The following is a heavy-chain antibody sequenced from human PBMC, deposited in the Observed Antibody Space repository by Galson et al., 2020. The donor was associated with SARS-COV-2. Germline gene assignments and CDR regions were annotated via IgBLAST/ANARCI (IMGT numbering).Heavy chain of an antibody. D-gene: IGHD5-12*01. J-gene: IGHJ4*02. CDR3: VKHGGGTAYDPLDN. Sequence: GGSLRLSCAASGFTFSSYAMTWVRQAPGKGLEWVSAIRGSDTSTYYTDSVKGRFTISRDNSKNTLYLQMHNLRAEDTAVYYCVKHGGGTAYDPLDNWGQGTLVTASS. V-gene: IGHV3-23*01. CDR1: GFTFSSYA. CDR2: IRGSDTST.